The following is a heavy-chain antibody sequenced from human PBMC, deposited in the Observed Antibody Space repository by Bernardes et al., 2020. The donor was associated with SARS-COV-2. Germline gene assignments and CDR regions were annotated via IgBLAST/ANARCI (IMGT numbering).Heavy chain of an antibody. J-gene: IGHJ3*02. CDR2: ISYDGSNK. CDR3: AKDPWIFGVVAGGAFDI. Sequence: LRLSCAASGFTFSSYGMHWVRQAPGKGLEWVAVISYDGSNKYYADSVKGRFTISRDNSKNTLYLQMNSLRAEDTAVYYCAKDPWIFGVVAGGAFDIWGQGTMVTVSS. V-gene: IGHV3-30*18. CDR1: GFTFSSYG. D-gene: IGHD3-3*01.